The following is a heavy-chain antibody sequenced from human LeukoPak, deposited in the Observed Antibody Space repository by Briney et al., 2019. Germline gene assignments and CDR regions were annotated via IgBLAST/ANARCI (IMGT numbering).Heavy chain of an antibody. CDR1: GVTVSSNY. V-gene: IGHV3-23*01. D-gene: IGHD1-14*01. CDR2: ISGSGGST. J-gene: IGHJ4*02. CDR3: AKITFYATFDY. Sequence: GGSLRLSCAASGVTVSSNYMSWVRQAPGKGLEWVSAISGSGGSTYYADSVKGRFTISRDNSKNTLYLQMNSLRAEDTAVYYCAKITFYATFDYWGQGTLVTVSS.